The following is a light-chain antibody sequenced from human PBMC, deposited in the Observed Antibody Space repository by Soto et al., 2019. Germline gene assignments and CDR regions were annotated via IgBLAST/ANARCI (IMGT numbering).Light chain of an antibody. J-gene: IGKJ2*02. CDR1: RTVLSTADNQNF. CDR2: DAS. Sequence: DIAMTQSPDSMVVSLGERATINCKSGRTVLSTADNQNFLAWYQQRPGQPPKLLIYDASTRAPGVPDRFIGSGSATEFTLTVAGLQPEDVAVYYCHQYYGSPCSFVQGTRLEI. CDR3: HQYYGSPCS. V-gene: IGKV4-1*01.